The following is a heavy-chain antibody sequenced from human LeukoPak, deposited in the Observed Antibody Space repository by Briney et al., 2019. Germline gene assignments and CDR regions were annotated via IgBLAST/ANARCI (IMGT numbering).Heavy chain of an antibody. CDR2: IYYSGST. CDR1: GGSISSYY. J-gene: IGHJ4*02. D-gene: IGHD3-10*01. CDR3: ARAGRFGELLDFDY. V-gene: IGHV4-59*01. Sequence: SETLSLTCTVSGGSISSYYWSWIRQPPGKGLEWIGYIYYSGSTNYNPSLKSRVTISVDTSKNQFSLKLSSVTAVDTAVYYCARAGRFGELLDFDYWGQGTLVTVSS.